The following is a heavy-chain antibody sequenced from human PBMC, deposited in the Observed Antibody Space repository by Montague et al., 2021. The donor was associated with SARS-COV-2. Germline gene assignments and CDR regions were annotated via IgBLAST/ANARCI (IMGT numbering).Heavy chain of an antibody. CDR3: ARGHYYGRKDYYYGVDV. CDR2: IYYTGST. Sequence: SETLSLTCTVSGGSISSYYWTWIRQPPGKGLEWIGYIYYTGSTNYNPSLESRVTISLDTSKNQFSLKLSSVTAADTAVYYCARGHYYGRKDYYYGVDVRGQGTTVTVSS. V-gene: IGHV4-59*13. J-gene: IGHJ6*02. D-gene: IGHD3-10*01. CDR1: GGSISSYY.